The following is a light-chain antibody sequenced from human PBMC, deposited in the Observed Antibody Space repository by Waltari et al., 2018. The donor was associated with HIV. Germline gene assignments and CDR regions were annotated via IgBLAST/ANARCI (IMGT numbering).Light chain of an antibody. V-gene: IGLV2-23*02. CDR2: EVN. Sequence: QSALTQTVSVSGSPGRSITISCTGTSSDIGTYKFVSWYQQHPGKGPKLIIYEVNKRPSGVSSRFSGSKSGNTASLTISGLQAEDEADYYCCSYAGSPYVFGTGTKVTVL. CDR3: CSYAGSPYV. J-gene: IGLJ1*01. CDR1: SSDIGTYKF.